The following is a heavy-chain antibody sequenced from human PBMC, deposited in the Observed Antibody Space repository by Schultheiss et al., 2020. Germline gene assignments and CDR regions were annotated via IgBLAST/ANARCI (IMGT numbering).Heavy chain of an antibody. D-gene: IGHD3-3*01. V-gene: IGHV3-7*01. Sequence: GESLKISCAASGFTFSSYWMSWVRQAPGKGLEWVANIKQDGSEKYYVDSVKGRFTISRDNAKNSLYLQMNSLRAEDTAVYYCAKGTRAPYDFWSGYYTDYYYYGMDVWGQGTTVTVSS. CDR3: AKGTRAPYDFWSGYYTDYYYYGMDV. CDR1: GFTFSSYW. J-gene: IGHJ6*02. CDR2: IKQDGSEK.